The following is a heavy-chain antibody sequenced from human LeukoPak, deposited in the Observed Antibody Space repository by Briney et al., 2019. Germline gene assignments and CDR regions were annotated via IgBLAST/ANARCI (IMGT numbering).Heavy chain of an antibody. D-gene: IGHD3-22*01. CDR1: GYSISSGYY. J-gene: IGHJ5*02. CDR3: ARNSRQYYYDSSGYSNWFDP. CDR2: IYHSGST. V-gene: IGHV4-38-2*02. Sequence: PSETLSLTCTVSGYSISSGYYWGWIRQPPGKGLEWIGSIYHSGSTYYNPSLKSRVTISVDTSKDQFSLKLSSVTAADTAVYYCARNSRQYYYDSSGYSNWFDPWGQGTLVTVSS.